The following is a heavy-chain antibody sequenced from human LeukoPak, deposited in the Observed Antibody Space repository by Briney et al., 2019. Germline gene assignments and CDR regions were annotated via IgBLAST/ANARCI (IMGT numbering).Heavy chain of an antibody. J-gene: IGHJ4*02. CDR1: GGSISSSSYY. CDR3: ASLGGWPLPFDY. V-gene: IGHV4-39*07. Sequence: SETLSLTCTVSGGSISSSSYYWGWIRQPPGKGLEWIGSIYYSGSTYYNPSLKSRVTISVDTSKNQFSLKLSSVTAADTAVYYCASLGGWPLPFDYWGQGTLVTVSS. CDR2: IYYSGST. D-gene: IGHD6-19*01.